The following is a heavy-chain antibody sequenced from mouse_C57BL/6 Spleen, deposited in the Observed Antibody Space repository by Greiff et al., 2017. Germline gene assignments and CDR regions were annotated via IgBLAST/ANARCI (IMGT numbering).Heavy chain of an antibody. D-gene: IGHD1-1*01. V-gene: IGHV1-69*01. J-gene: IGHJ1*03. CDR3: SITTVENFDV. Sequence: QVQLQQPGAELVMPGASVKLSCKASGYTFTSYWMHWVKQRPGQGLEWIGEIDPSDSYTNYNQKFKGKSTLTVDKSSSTAYMQLSSLTSADSAVYYCSITTVENFDVWGTGTTVTVSS. CDR1: GYTFTSYW. CDR2: IDPSDSYT.